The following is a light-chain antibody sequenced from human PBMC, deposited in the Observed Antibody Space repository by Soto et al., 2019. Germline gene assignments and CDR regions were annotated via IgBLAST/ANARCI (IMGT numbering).Light chain of an antibody. V-gene: IGKV1-5*01. Sequence: DIQMTQSPSTLSASVGDRVTITCRASQTISSWLAWYQQKPGKAPKLLIYDASSSQSGVPSRFSGSGSGTEFALTISSLQPDDFATYYCQQYNTYSWTFGPGTKVDIK. CDR3: QQYNTYSWT. J-gene: IGKJ1*01. CDR2: DAS. CDR1: QTISSW.